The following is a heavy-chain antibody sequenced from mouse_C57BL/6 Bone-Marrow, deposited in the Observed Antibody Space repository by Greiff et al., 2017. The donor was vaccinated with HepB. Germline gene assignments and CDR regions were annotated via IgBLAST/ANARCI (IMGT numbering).Heavy chain of an antibody. CDR3: ARGLSFAY. Sequence: VQLQESGAELARPGASVKMSCKASGYTFTSYTMHWVKQRPGQGLEWIGNINPSSGYTKYNQKFKDKATLTADKSSSTAYMQLSSLTSEDSAVYYCARGLSFAYWGQGTLVTVSA. V-gene: IGHV1-4*01. CDR1: GYTFTSYT. J-gene: IGHJ3*01. CDR2: INPSSGYT.